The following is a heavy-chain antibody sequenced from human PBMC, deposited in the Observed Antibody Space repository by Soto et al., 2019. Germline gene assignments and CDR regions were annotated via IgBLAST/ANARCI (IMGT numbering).Heavy chain of an antibody. Sequence: QVQLQESGPGLVKPSQTLSLTCTVSGGSIDSDGSYWSWIRQSPGEGLEWLGYIYYSGTTYYNPALNSRVSIALDTSKNQFSLKLSSVTAADTAISYCASGHCFSSSCSYLDLWGRGTLVTVSS. J-gene: IGHJ2*01. D-gene: IGHD2-2*01. CDR2: IYYSGTT. CDR1: GGSIDSDGSY. CDR3: ASGHCFSSSCSYLDL. V-gene: IGHV4-31*03.